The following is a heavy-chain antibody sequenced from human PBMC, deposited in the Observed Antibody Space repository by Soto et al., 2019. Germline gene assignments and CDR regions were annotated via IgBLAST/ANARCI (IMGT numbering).Heavy chain of an antibody. CDR1: GGSISRYY. CDR3: ARLVSGSGVHFDY. CDR2: IYYSGST. J-gene: IGHJ4*02. Sequence: SETLSLTCTVSGGSISRYYWSWIRPPPGKGLEWIGYIYYSGSTNYNPSLKSRVTISVDTSKNQFSLKLSSVTAADTAVYYCARLVSGSGVHFDYWGQGTLVTVSS. V-gene: IGHV4-59*08. D-gene: IGHD2-8*01.